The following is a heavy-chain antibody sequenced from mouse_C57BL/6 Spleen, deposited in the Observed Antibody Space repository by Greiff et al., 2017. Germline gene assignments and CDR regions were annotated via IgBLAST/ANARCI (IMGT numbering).Heavy chain of an antibody. Sequence: LQESGPELVKPGASVKISCKASGYAFSSSWMNWVKQRPGKGLEWIGRIYPGDGDTNYNGKFKGKATLTADKSSSTAYMQLSSLTSEDSAVYFCARGGLLRYYAMDYWGQGTSVTVSS. CDR1: GYAFSSSW. J-gene: IGHJ4*01. D-gene: IGHD1-1*01. CDR2: IYPGDGDT. CDR3: ARGGLLRYYAMDY. V-gene: IGHV1-82*01.